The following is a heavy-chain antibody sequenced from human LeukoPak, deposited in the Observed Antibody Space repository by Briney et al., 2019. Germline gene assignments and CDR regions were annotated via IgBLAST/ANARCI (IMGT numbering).Heavy chain of an antibody. CDR3: ARSANYGDYGWFDP. CDR2: IYPGDSDT. Sequence: GXSLQISCQGSGYIFTSYWIGWVRQLPGKGLEWMGIIYPGDSDTRYSPSCQGQVNISDDKTRSTAYLQWSSLKASDTAMYYCARSANYGDYGWFDPWGQGTLVTVSS. D-gene: IGHD4-17*01. J-gene: IGHJ5*02. CDR1: GYIFTSYW. V-gene: IGHV5-51*01.